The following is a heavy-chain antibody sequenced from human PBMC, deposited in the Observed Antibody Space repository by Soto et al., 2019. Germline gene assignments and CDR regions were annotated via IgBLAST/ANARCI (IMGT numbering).Heavy chain of an antibody. V-gene: IGHV1-69*13. J-gene: IGHJ6*02. CDR2: IIPIFGTA. D-gene: IGHD6-13*01. Sequence: GASVKVSCKASGGTFSSYAISWVRQAPGQGLEWMGGIIPIFGTANYAQKFQGRVTITADESTSTAYMELSSLRSEDTAVYYCARDVVRIAAAGDYYYYGMDVWGQGTTVTVSS. CDR3: ARDVVRIAAAGDYYYYGMDV. CDR1: GGTFSSYA.